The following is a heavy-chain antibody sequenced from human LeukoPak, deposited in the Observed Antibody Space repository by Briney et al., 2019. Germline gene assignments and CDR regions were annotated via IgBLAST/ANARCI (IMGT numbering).Heavy chain of an antibody. J-gene: IGHJ4*02. CDR1: GGSISNSY. CDR2: IYYSGST. V-gene: IGHV4-59*08. D-gene: IGHD6-19*01. CDR3: ARQRAVAVAGIDY. Sequence: SETLSLTCTVSGGSISNSYWSWIRQPPGKGLEWIGYIYYSGSTNYNPSLTSRVTISLDTSKNQFSLKLSSVTAADTAVYYCARQRAVAVAGIDYWGRGTLVTVSS.